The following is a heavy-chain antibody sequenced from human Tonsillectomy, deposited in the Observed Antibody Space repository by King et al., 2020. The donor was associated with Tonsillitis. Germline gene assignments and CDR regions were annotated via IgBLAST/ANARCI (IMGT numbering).Heavy chain of an antibody. Sequence: QLQESGPGLAKPSETLSLTCTVSGGSISSTSYYWAWIRQPPGKGLEWIGNIHYTGSTYYNSSLKSRLGMSVDTSKNRFSLNLNFVTTADTVVYYCASLRVPGDFAYWGQGTLVTVSS. D-gene: IGHD1-14*01. V-gene: IGHV4-39*02. CDR2: IHYTGST. CDR1: GGSISSTSYY. CDR3: ASLRVPGDFAY. J-gene: IGHJ4*02.